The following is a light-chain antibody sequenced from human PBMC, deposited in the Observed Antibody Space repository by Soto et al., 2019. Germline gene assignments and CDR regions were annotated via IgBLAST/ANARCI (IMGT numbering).Light chain of an antibody. CDR2: GDN. J-gene: IGLJ2*01. CDR3: QSSDSSLSGWGI. Sequence: QTVVTQPPSVSGAPGQRVTISCNGSSSNIGAGYDVHWYQQLPGTAPKLLIYGDNNRPSGVPDRFSGSKSGTSASLAITGLQAEDEADYYCQSSDSSLSGWGIFGGGIKLTVL. CDR1: SSNIGAGYD. V-gene: IGLV1-40*01.